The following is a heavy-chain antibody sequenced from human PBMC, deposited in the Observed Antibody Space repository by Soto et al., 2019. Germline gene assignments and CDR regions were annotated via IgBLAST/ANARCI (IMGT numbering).Heavy chain of an antibody. CDR1: GFTFSSYS. Sequence: EVQLVESGGGLVKPGGSLRLSCAASGFTFSSYSMNCVRQAPGKGLEWVSSISSSSSYIYYADSVKGRFTISRDNAKNSLYLQMNSLRAEDTAVYYCARGIRITMVRGVISNYYGMDVWGQGTTVTVSS. V-gene: IGHV3-21*01. CDR3: ARGIRITMVRGVISNYYGMDV. J-gene: IGHJ6*02. D-gene: IGHD3-10*01. CDR2: ISSSSSYI.